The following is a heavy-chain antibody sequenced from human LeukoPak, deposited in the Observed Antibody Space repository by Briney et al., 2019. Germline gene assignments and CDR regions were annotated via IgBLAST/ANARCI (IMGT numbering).Heavy chain of an antibody. CDR1: GFIFTNYA. CDR3: TKNYGTSRPFYDY. D-gene: IGHD4-17*01. CDR2: ISGDAIYT. J-gene: IGHJ4*02. Sequence: PGGSLRLSCASSGFIFTNYAMTWVRQAPGEGLQWVSAISGDAIYTYYLDSVKGRFTTSRDNSKNTLFLHMNSLRADDSAVYYCTKNYGTSRPFYDYWGQGIVVTVSS. V-gene: IGHV3-23*01.